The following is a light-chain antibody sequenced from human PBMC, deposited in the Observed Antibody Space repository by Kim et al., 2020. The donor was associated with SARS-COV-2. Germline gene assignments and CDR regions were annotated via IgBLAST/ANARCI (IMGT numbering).Light chain of an antibody. CDR3: QSFDNSLSGSGV. CDR1: GSNIGAGYD. Sequence: VTISCTGSGSNIGAGYDVHWYQQLPGTAPKLLIYGNSNRPSGVPDRFSGSKSGTSASLAITGLQAEDEADYYCQSFDNSLSGSGVFGTGTKVTVL. V-gene: IGLV1-40*01. J-gene: IGLJ1*01. CDR2: GNS.